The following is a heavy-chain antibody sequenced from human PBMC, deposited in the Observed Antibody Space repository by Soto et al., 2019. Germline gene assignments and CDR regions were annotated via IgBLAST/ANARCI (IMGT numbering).Heavy chain of an antibody. V-gene: IGHV3-21*01. D-gene: IGHD2-21*01. Sequence: EVQLVESGGGLVKPGGSLRLSCAASGFTFNTYDMNWVRQAPGKGLEWVSSITTSSAYIYYADSLKGRITISRDNANNSLFLQMNSLRAEDTAVYYCVMSGTARLLRHSWFDTWGQGTLVTVSS. J-gene: IGHJ5*02. CDR3: VMSGTARLLRHSWFDT. CDR1: GFTFNTYD. CDR2: ITTSSAYI.